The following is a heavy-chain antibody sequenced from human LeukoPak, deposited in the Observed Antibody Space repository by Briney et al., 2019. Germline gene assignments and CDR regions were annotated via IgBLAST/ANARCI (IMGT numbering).Heavy chain of an antibody. V-gene: IGHV3-7*03. CDR3: ARERDTAMVRSGAFDI. J-gene: IGHJ3*02. CDR2: IKQDGSEK. D-gene: IGHD5-18*01. CDR1: GFTFSTYW. Sequence: PGGSLRLSCAASGFTFSTYWMNWVRQAPGKGLEWVANIKQDGSEKYYVDSVKGRFTISRDNAKNSLYLQMNSLRAEDTAVYYCARERDTAMVRSGAFDIWGQGTMVTVSS.